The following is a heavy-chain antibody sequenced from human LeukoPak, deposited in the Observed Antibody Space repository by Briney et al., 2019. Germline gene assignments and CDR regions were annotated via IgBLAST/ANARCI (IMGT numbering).Heavy chain of an antibody. D-gene: IGHD5-24*01. CDR3: ARGRKMATMDDAFDI. CDR1: GYTFSSYG. Sequence: ASVTVSCKSSGYTFSSYGIGWVRLAPGQGLEWMGWISVYNGYTNYAQKFQGRVTMTTDTSTSTGYMELRSLRSDDTAVYYCARGRKMATMDDAFDIWGQGTKVTVSS. J-gene: IGHJ3*02. V-gene: IGHV1-18*01. CDR2: ISVYNGYT.